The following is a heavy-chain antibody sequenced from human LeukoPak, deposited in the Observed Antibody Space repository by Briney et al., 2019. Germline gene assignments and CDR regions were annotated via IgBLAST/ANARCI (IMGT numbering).Heavy chain of an antibody. CDR2: ISSSGSTI. Sequence: GGSLTLSCAASGFTFSSHGMNWVRQAPGKGLERVSYISSSGSTIYYADSVKGRFTISRDNAKNSLYLQMNSLRAEDTAVYYCAELGITMIGGVWGKGTTVTISS. CDR3: AELGITMIGGV. V-gene: IGHV3-48*03. D-gene: IGHD3-10*02. J-gene: IGHJ6*04. CDR1: GFTFSSHG.